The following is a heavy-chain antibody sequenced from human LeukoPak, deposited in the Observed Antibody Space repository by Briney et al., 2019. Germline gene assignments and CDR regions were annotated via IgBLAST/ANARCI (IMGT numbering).Heavy chain of an antibody. CDR2: ISHDASGT. CDR3: LMIVVVKDY. Sequence: GGSLRLSCAASGFTFSNYGMHWVRQAPGKGLEWVAVISHDASGTNYADSVKGRLTISRDNSKNTLYLQMNSLRAEDTAVYYCLMIVVVKDYWGQGTLVTVSS. V-gene: IGHV3-30*03. J-gene: IGHJ4*02. CDR1: GFTFSNYG. D-gene: IGHD3-22*01.